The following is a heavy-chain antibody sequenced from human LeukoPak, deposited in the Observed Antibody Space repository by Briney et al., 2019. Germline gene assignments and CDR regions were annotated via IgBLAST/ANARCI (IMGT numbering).Heavy chain of an antibody. Sequence: SETLSLTCTVSGVSISSYYWSWIRQPPGKGLEWIGYIYYSGSTYYNPSLKSRVTISVDTSKNQFSLKLSSVTAADTAVYYCARGLTGDLEDWYFDLWGRGTLVTVSS. CDR3: ARGLTGDLEDWYFDL. V-gene: IGHV4-59*12. D-gene: IGHD7-27*01. J-gene: IGHJ2*01. CDR1: GVSISSYY. CDR2: IYYSGST.